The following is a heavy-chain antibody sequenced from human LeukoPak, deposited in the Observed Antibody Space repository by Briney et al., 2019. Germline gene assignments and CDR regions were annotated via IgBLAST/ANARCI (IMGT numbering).Heavy chain of an antibody. V-gene: IGHV3-11*01. CDR1: GFTFSDYY. CDR2: ISSSGSTI. CDR3: ASTRAYRIAAAGTFGY. J-gene: IGHJ4*02. Sequence: GGSLRLSCAASGFTFSDYYMSWIRQAPGKGLEWVSYISSSGSTIYYADSVKGRFTISRDNAKNSLYLQMNSLRAEDTAVYYCASTRAYRIAAAGTFGYWGQGTLVTVSS. D-gene: IGHD6-13*01.